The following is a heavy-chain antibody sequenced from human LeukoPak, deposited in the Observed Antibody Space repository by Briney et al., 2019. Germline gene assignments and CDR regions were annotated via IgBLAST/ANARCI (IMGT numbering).Heavy chain of an antibody. CDR2: IYYSGST. J-gene: IGHJ5*02. D-gene: IGHD3-10*01. CDR3: AREGLNMIRGVIPKEAWGWFDP. Sequence: PSETLSLTCAVYGGSFSGYYWGWIRQPPGKGLEWIGSIYYSGSTYYNPSLKSRVTISVDTSKNQFSLKLSSVTAAETAVYYCAREGLNMIRGVIPKEAWGWFDPWGQGTLVTVSS. V-gene: IGHV4-34*01. CDR1: GGSFSGYY.